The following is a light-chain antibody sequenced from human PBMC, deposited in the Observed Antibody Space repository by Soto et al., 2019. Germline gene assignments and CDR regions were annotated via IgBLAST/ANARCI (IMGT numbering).Light chain of an antibody. CDR2: DVS. CDR3: SSYTNSSTTYV. Sequence: QSVLTQPASVSGSPGQSITISCTGTSSDVGGYNYVSWYQQHPGKAPKLMIYDVSNRPSGASNRFSGSKSGNRASLTISGFRAEDEADYYCSSYTNSSTTYVFGSGTKVTVL. CDR1: SSDVGGYNY. J-gene: IGLJ1*01. V-gene: IGLV2-14*01.